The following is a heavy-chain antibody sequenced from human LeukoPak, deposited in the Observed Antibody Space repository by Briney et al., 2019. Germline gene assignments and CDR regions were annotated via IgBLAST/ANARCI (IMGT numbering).Heavy chain of an antibody. Sequence: GASVKVSCKASGHTFTNYAMNWVRQAPGQGLEWMGWINTNTGNPTYAQGFTGRFVFSLDTSVSTAYLQISSLKAEDTAVYYCARVVYYDSSGYPDSWGQGTLVTVSS. CDR3: ARVVYYDSSGYPDS. CDR2: INTNTGNP. V-gene: IGHV7-4-1*02. CDR1: GHTFTNYA. D-gene: IGHD3-22*01. J-gene: IGHJ4*02.